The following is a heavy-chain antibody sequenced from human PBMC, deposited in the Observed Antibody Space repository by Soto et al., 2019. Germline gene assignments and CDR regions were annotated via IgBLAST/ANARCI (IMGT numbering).Heavy chain of an antibody. Sequence: GGSLRLSCAASGFTFSDYYMSWIRQAPGKGLEWVSYISSSGSTIHYADSVKGRFTISRDNAKNSLYLQMNSLRAEDTAVYYCAKTGYSSGGDAFEIWGQGTMVTVSS. CDR3: AKTGYSSGGDAFEI. J-gene: IGHJ3*02. CDR1: GFTFSDYY. V-gene: IGHV3-11*01. CDR2: ISSSGSTI. D-gene: IGHD6-19*01.